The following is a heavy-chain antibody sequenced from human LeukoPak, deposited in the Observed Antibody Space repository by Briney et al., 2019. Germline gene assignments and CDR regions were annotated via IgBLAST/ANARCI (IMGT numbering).Heavy chain of an antibody. V-gene: IGHV4-59*02. CDR3: TKYGGSHANYLDS. CDR1: AHSVAAYC. CDR2: VQKTGSI. D-gene: IGHD1-26*01. J-gene: IGHJ4*02. Sequence: SQSLSPTCTLAAHSVAAYCSGWGRPPPGEWRGWVAFVQKTGSINYNPSLTSRATISMDTSNSQFSLHVNSVTAAAAAVYYCTKYGGSHANYLDSWGRGAMVAVSP.